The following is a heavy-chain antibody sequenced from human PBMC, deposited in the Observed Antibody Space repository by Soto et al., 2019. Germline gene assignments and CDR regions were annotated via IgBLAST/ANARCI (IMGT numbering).Heavy chain of an antibody. CDR1: GGSFSGYY. J-gene: IGHJ5*02. CDR3: ARGPSTVTPSYNWFDP. Sequence: PSETLSLTCAVYGGSFSGYYWSWIRQPPGKGLEWIGEINHSGSTNYNPSLKSRVTISVDKSKNQFSLKLSSVTAADTAVYYCARGPSTVTPSYNWFDPWGQGTLVTVSS. CDR2: INHSGST. D-gene: IGHD4-17*01. V-gene: IGHV4-34*01.